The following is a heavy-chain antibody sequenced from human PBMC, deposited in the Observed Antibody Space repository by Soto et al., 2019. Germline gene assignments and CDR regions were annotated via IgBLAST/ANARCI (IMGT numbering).Heavy chain of an antibody. CDR2: IWYDGSNK. Sequence: GGSLRLSCAASGFTFSSYGMHWVRQAPGKGLEWVAVIWYDGSNKYYADSVKGRFTISRDNSKNTLYLQMNSLRAEDTAVYYCARDLFVWVVGATTSWFDPWGQGTLVTVSS. CDR3: ARDLFVWVVGATTSWFDP. CDR1: GFTFSSYG. D-gene: IGHD1-26*01. J-gene: IGHJ5*02. V-gene: IGHV3-33*01.